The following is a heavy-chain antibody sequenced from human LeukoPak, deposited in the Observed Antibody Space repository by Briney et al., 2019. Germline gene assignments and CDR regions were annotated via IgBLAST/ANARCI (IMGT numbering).Heavy chain of an antibody. Sequence: SETLSLTCAVYGGSFSGYYWSWIREPPGKGLKWIGEIDHSRSTNYNPSLKSRVTISVDTSKNQLYLQLSSVTAADPAVYYCARRYSYGFYRALAEIDYWGQGPLVSVSS. CDR1: GGSFSGYY. CDR3: ARRYSYGFYRALAEIDY. J-gene: IGHJ4*02. V-gene: IGHV4-34*01. D-gene: IGHD5-18*01. CDR2: IDHSRST.